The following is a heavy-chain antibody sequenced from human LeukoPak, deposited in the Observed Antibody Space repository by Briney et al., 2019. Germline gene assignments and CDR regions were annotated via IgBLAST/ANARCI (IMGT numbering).Heavy chain of an antibody. V-gene: IGHV1-3*01. CDR1: GYTFTNYA. D-gene: IGHD3-16*01. J-gene: IGHJ4*02. CDR3: ARVRYRLAETYIDY. Sequence: ASVKVSCKASGYTFTNYAMHWVRQAPGQRLEWMGWINAGNGNTKYSQEFQGRVTMTRDTSISTAYMELSRLRSDDTAVYYCARVRYRLAETYIDYWGQGTLVTVSS. CDR2: INAGNGNT.